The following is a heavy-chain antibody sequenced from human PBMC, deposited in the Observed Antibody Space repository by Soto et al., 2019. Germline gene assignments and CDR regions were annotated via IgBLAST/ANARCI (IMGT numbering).Heavy chain of an antibody. J-gene: IGHJ6*02. CDR2: IKQDGSEK. CDR3: ARAKGTRNIVLMVYAPFYYYYGMDV. CDR1: GFTFSSYW. D-gene: IGHD2-8*01. V-gene: IGHV3-7*01. Sequence: PGGSLRLSCAASGFTFSSYWMSWVRQAPGKGLEWVANIKQDGSEKYYVDSVKGRFTISRDNAKNSLYLQMNGLRAEGTAVYYCARAKGTRNIVLMVYAPFYYYYGMDVWGQGTTVTVSS.